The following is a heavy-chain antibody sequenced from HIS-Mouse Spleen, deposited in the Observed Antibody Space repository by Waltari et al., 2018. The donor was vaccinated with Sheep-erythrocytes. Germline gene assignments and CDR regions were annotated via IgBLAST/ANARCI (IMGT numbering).Heavy chain of an antibody. CDR2: IYYSGST. J-gene: IGHJ4*02. CDR1: GGSISSYY. D-gene: IGHD1-26*01. Sequence: QVQLQESGPGLVKPSETLSLTCTVSGGSISSYYWSWIRQPPGKGLAWIGYIYYSGSTNYNPSLKGRVTISVDTSKNQFSLKLSSVTAADTAVYYCARLELGQFDYWGQGTLVTVSS. CDR3: ARLELGQFDY. V-gene: IGHV4-59*08.